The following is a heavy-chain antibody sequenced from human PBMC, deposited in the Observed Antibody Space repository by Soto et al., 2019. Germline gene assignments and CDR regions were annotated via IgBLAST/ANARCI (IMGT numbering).Heavy chain of an antibody. D-gene: IGHD6-13*01. V-gene: IGHV4-34*01. CDR3: ARYSSSWYQGGFSHLFDP. CDR1: GGPFSGYF. CDR2: INHSGST. J-gene: IGHJ5*02. Sequence: SVTLSLTYAVYGGPFSGYFWTWISQPPRKGLEWIGEINHSGSTNYNPSLKSRVTISVDTSKNQFSLKLSSVTAADTAVYYCARYSSSWYQGGFSHLFDPWGQGTLVTVSS.